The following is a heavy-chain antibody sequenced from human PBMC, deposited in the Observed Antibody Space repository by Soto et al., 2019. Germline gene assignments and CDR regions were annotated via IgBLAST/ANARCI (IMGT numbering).Heavy chain of an antibody. CDR2: IYYSGST. J-gene: IGHJ5*02. CDR3: ARHGSGSYYNNWFDP. D-gene: IGHD3-10*01. CDR1: GDSISSSSYY. Sequence: PSETLSLTCTVSGDSISSSSYYWGWIRQPPGKGLEWIGSIYYSGSTYYNPSLKSRVTISVDTSKNQFSLKLSSVTAADTAVYYCARHGSGSYYNNWFDPWSQGTPVTVSS. V-gene: IGHV4-39*01.